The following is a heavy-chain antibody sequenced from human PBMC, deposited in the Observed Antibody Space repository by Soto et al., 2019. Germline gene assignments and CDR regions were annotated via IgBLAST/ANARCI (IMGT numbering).Heavy chain of an antibody. V-gene: IGHV4-30-2*01. Sequence: SETLSLTCAVSGGSISSGGYCWSWIRQPPGKGLEWIGYMYHSGSTYYNPSLKSRVTLSLETSKSQFSLRLSSVTASDTAVYYCARLGEYYQSLDPWGQGTLVTVSS. CDR1: GGSISSGGYC. CDR2: MYHSGST. J-gene: IGHJ5*02. CDR3: ARLGEYYQSLDP. D-gene: IGHD2-2*01.